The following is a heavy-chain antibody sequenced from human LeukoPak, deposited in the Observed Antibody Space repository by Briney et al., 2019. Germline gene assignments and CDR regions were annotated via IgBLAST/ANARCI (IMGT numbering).Heavy chain of an antibody. J-gene: IGHJ4*02. D-gene: IGHD3-22*01. V-gene: IGHV1-2*02. CDR1: GYTFTDYY. CDR3: ATWSDSSGYQIGGFDY. Sequence: GASVTVSCKASGYTFTDYYMHWVRQAPGQGLEWMGWINPNSGGTNYAQKFQGRVTMTRDTSITTAYMELSSLRSDDTAVYYCATWSDSSGYQIGGFDYWGQGTLVTVSS. CDR2: INPNSGGT.